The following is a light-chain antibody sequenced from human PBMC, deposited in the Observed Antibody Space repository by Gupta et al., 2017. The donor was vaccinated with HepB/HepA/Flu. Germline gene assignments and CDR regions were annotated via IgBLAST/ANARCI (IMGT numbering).Light chain of an antibody. V-gene: IGLV2-18*02. J-gene: IGLJ1*01. CDR3: SSYTTYNTYV. CDR2: EVS. CDR1: SSDVGTYNR. Sequence: QSALTQPPSVSGSPGQSVTISCTGTSSDVGTYNRVSWYQQPPGTAPKLMMYEVSNRPSGAPDRFSASKSGNTASPTISGLRAEDEADYYCSSYTTYNTYVFGTGTKVTVL.